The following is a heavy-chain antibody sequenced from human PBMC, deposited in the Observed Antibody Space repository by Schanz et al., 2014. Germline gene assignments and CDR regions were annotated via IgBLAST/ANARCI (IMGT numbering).Heavy chain of an antibody. V-gene: IGHV1-69*04. J-gene: IGHJ6*02. Sequence: QVQLVQSGGEVKKPGASATVSCKASGYTFNNHGISWVRQAPGQGLEWMGRIIPILDKTNYAQKFQGRVTMTADKSTSTVYMEVSGLRSEDTAVYYCAKVDRTRYDAMDVWGQGTTVTVSS. CDR1: GYTFNNHG. D-gene: IGHD3-9*01. CDR2: IIPILDKT. CDR3: AKVDRTRYDAMDV.